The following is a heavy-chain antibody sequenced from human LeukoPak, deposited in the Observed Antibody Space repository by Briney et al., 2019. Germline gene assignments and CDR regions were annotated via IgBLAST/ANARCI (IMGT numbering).Heavy chain of an antibody. Sequence: SVKVSCKASGGTFSSFAISWVRQALGQGLEWMGGIIPIFGTANSAQKFQGRVTITTDESTSTAYMELSSLRSEDTAVYYCARGATPNYYDSSGYPGPFDYWGQGTLVTVSP. D-gene: IGHD3-22*01. CDR3: ARGATPNYYDSSGYPGPFDY. CDR2: IIPIFGTA. V-gene: IGHV1-69*05. CDR1: GGTFSSFA. J-gene: IGHJ4*02.